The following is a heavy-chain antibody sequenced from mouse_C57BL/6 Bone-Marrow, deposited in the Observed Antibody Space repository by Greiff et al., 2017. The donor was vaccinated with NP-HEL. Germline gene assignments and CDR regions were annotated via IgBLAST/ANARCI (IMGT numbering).Heavy chain of an antibody. V-gene: IGHV1-55*01. CDR1: GYTFTSYW. Sequence: QVQLQQPGAELVKPGASVKMSCKASGYTFTSYWITWVKQRPGQGLEWIGDIYPGSGSTNYNAKFKSKATLTVDTSSSTAYMQLSSLTSEDSAVYYCARDYGSGYYFDYWGQGTTLTVSS. J-gene: IGHJ2*01. D-gene: IGHD1-1*01. CDR2: IYPGSGST. CDR3: ARDYGSGYYFDY.